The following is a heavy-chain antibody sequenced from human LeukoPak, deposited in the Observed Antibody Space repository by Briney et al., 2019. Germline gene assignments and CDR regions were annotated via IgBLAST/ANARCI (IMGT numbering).Heavy chain of an antibody. CDR1: GFTFSSYA. J-gene: IGHJ4*02. CDR2: ISGSGGST. D-gene: IGHD3-10*01. Sequence: GGSLRLSCAASGFTFSSYAMSWVRQAPGKGLEWASAISGSGGSTYYADSVKGRFTISRDSSKNTLYLQMNSLRAEDTAVYYCAKAHVGFGELLYDYWGQGTLVTVSS. V-gene: IGHV3-23*01. CDR3: AKAHVGFGELLYDY.